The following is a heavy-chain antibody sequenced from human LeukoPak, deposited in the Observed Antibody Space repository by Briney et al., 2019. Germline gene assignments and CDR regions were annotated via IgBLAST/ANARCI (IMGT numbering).Heavy chain of an antibody. Sequence: GGSLRLSCAASGFTFSSYGMSWVRQAPGKGLEWVSSISSSSSYIYYADSVKGRFTISRDNAKNSLYLQMNSLRAEDTAVYYCARGDPLVATIKGYYFDYWGQGTLVTVSS. V-gene: IGHV3-21*01. D-gene: IGHD5-12*01. CDR3: ARGDPLVATIKGYYFDY. CDR1: GFTFSSYG. J-gene: IGHJ4*02. CDR2: ISSSSSYI.